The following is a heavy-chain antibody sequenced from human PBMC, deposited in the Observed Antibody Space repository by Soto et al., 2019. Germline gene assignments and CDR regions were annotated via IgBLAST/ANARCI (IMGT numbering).Heavy chain of an antibody. Sequence: EVQLVESGGGLVQPGGSLRLSCAASGFTFSSHSMNWVRQTPGKGLEWVSYISPSSNPIYYADSVKGRFTISRDNAKNSLYLQMNSLRDEDTAVYYWARVSFPRPGGGWSAEDYWGQGNLVTVSS. CDR2: ISPSSNPI. CDR3: ARVSFPRPGGGWSAEDY. CDR1: GFTFSSHS. V-gene: IGHV3-48*02. J-gene: IGHJ4*02. D-gene: IGHD6-6*01.